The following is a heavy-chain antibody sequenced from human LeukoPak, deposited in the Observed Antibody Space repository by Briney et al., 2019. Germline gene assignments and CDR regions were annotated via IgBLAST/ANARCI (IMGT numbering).Heavy chain of an antibody. J-gene: IGHJ4*02. CDR1: GFTFDTYT. CDR2: ISYDGSNK. V-gene: IGHV3-30*04. CDR3: ARDSGSGGAGSFPF. Sequence: PGKSLRLSCAVSGFTFDTYTMYWVRQAPGKGLEWVAAISYDGSNKNYADAVKGRFTISRDNSNNTLYLQMNSLRAEDTAVCYCARDSGSGGAGSFPFWGQGTLVTVSS. D-gene: IGHD3-10*01.